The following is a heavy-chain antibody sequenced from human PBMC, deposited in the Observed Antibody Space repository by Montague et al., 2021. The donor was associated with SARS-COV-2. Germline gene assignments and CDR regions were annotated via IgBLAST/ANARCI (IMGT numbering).Heavy chain of an antibody. CDR2: MNPNSGNT. J-gene: IGHJ4*02. CDR3: ARAQYYYDSSGYYPAY. CDR1: GYTFTRYD. D-gene: IGHD3-22*01. Sequence: SVKVSCKASGYTFTRYDINWVRQATGQGLEWMGWMNPNSGNTGYAQKFQGRVTMTRNTSISTAYMELSSLRSEDTAVYYCARAQYYYDSSGYYPAYWGQGTLVTVSS. V-gene: IGHV1-8*01.